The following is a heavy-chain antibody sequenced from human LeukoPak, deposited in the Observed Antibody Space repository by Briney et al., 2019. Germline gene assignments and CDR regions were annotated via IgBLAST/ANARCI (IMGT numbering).Heavy chain of an antibody. D-gene: IGHD2-2*01. J-gene: IGHJ4*02. V-gene: IGHV3-69-1*01. Sequence: KPGGSMRLSCVGSGFTFSSYAMNWVRQAPGKGLEWVSCISSNNNIYYADSVKGRFTISRDNAKNSLSLQMNSLRGEDTAVYYCGREDCNNVRCYGAFDAWGQGTLVTVSS. CDR1: GFTFSSYA. CDR2: ISSNNNI. CDR3: GREDCNNVRCYGAFDA.